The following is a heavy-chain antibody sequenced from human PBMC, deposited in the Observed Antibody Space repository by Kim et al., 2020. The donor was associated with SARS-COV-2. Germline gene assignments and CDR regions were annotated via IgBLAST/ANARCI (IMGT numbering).Heavy chain of an antibody. Sequence: ASVKVSCKVSGYTLTELSMHWVRQAPGKGLEWMGGFDPEDGETIYAQKFQGRVTMTEDTSTDTAYMELSSLRSEDTAVYYCATGGCIAAAGMCEWSLDYWGQGTLVTVSS. CDR3: ATGGCIAAAGMCEWSLDY. CDR1: GYTLTELS. CDR2: FDPEDGET. J-gene: IGHJ4*02. D-gene: IGHD6-13*01. V-gene: IGHV1-24*01.